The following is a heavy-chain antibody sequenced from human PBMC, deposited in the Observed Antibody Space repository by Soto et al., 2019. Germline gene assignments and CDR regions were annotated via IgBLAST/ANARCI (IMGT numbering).Heavy chain of an antibody. CDR1: GGSISSYY. J-gene: IGHJ6*02. CDR3: AGWIQLQQYYYYGMDV. CDR2: IYYSGNT. Sequence: SETLSLTCIVSGGSISSYYWNWIRQPPGKGLEWIGYIYYSGNTNYNPSLKSRLTISADTSKNQFSLKLSSVTAADTAVYYCAGWIQLQQYYYYGMDVWGQGTTVTAP. D-gene: IGHD5-18*01. V-gene: IGHV4-59*12.